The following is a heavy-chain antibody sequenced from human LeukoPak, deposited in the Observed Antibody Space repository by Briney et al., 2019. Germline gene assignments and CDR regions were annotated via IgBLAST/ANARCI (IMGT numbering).Heavy chain of an antibody. J-gene: IGHJ3*02. CDR1: GFTFSSYG. D-gene: IGHD3-22*01. CDR3: AKDDNYNDRSGLRLDI. CDR2: ISGSGGRT. V-gene: IGHV3-23*01. Sequence: PGGSLRLSCAASGFTFSSYGTNWVRQAPGKGLEWVSGISGSGGRTYYADSVKGRFTISRDNSKNTVYLQMNNLRGEDTAVYYCAKDDNYNDRSGLRLDIWGQGTMVTVSS.